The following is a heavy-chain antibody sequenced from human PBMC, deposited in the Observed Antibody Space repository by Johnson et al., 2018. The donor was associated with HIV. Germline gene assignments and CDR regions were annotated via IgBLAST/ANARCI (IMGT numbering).Heavy chain of an antibody. Sequence: VQLVESGGGLVQPGGSLRLSCAASGFTFSRYWMSWVRQAPGKGLEWVANIKQDGSEKYYVDSVKGRFTISRDNAKNSVYLQMNSLRAEDTDVYYCARGTLAAFDIWCQGTMVTVSS. D-gene: IGHD2-2*01. V-gene: IGHV3-7*05. CDR3: ARGTLAAFDI. CDR1: GFTFSRYW. J-gene: IGHJ3*02. CDR2: IKQDGSEK.